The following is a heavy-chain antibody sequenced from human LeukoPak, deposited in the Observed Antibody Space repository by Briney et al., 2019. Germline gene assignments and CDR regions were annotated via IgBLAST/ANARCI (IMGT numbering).Heavy chain of an antibody. CDR2: INHSGST. J-gene: IGHJ4*02. CDR3: ARHGSDYYDSSGYYVFDY. D-gene: IGHD3-22*01. V-gene: IGHV4-34*01. Sequence: PSGTLSLTCAVYGGSFSGYYWSWIRQPPGKGLEWIGEINHSGSTNYNPSLKSRVTISVDTSKNQFSLKLSSVTAADTAVYYCARHGSDYYDSSGYYVFDYWGQGTLVTVSS. CDR1: GGSFSGYY.